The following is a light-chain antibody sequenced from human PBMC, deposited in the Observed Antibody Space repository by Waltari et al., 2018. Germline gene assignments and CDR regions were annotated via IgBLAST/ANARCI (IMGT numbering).Light chain of an antibody. CDR2: NNC. J-gene: IGLJ2*01. V-gene: IGLV1-44*01. Sequence: QSVLTQPPSTSGTPRQRVTISCSGNNSNIGRNTVNWYQQFPGAAPTPLVYNNCPRPSGVPDRFSGSKSGTSASLAILGVRPEDEADYYCATWDDSLNGPVFGGGTKLTVL. CDR1: NSNIGRNT. CDR3: ATWDDSLNGPV.